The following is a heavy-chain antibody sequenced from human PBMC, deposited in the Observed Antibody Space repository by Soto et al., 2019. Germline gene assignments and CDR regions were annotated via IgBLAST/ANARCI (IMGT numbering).Heavy chain of an antibody. CDR1: GGSFSGHY. J-gene: IGHJ4*02. CDR2: INHSGST. V-gene: IGHV4-34*01. CDR3: ARDKITGLFDY. Sequence: SETLSLTCAVYGGSFSGHYWTWIRQPPGTGLEWIGEINHSGSTNYNPSLKSRVTISVDTSKNQFSLKLTSVTAADTAVYYCARDKITGLFDYWGQGNLVTVTP. D-gene: IGHD2-8*02.